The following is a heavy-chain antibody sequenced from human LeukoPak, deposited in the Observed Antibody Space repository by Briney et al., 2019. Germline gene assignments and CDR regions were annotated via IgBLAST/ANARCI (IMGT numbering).Heavy chain of an antibody. CDR1: GYTFTNYG. V-gene: IGHV1-18*01. CDR3: ARSLMAAPGIDY. Sequence: ASVKVSCKASGYTFTNYGISWVRQAPGQGLEWMGWISAYNGNTSYAQKLQGRVTMTTDTSTSTAYMELRSLRSDDTAVYFCARSLMAAPGIDYWGQGTLVTVSS. J-gene: IGHJ4*02. CDR2: ISAYNGNT. D-gene: IGHD6-13*01.